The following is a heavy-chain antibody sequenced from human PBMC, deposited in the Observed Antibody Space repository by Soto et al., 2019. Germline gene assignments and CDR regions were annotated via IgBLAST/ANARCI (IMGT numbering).Heavy chain of an antibody. CDR3: ARDLGKTHYYGSDV. Sequence: GASVKVSCKASGYTFTGYYIHWVRQAPGQGLEWMGWINPNSGGTNYAQKFQGWVTLTRDTSISTAYLELSRLRSDDTAVYYCARDLGKTHYYGSDVWGQGTTVTV. J-gene: IGHJ6*02. CDR2: INPNSGGT. CDR1: GYTFTGYY. V-gene: IGHV1-2*04.